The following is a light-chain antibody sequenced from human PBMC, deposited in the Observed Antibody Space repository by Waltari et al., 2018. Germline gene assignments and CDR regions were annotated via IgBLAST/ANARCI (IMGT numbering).Light chain of an antibody. CDR1: QSLVYSDGNTY. CDR3: MQGTHWWT. J-gene: IGKJ1*01. CDR2: QVS. V-gene: IGKV2-30*01. Sequence: DVVMTQSPLSVTVTLGQPASISCRSSQSLVYSDGNTYLNWFHQRPGQPPRRLIYQVSNRVSGVPDRFTGSGSGTDFTLKITGVEAEDVGVYYCMQGTHWWTFGQGTKVEIK.